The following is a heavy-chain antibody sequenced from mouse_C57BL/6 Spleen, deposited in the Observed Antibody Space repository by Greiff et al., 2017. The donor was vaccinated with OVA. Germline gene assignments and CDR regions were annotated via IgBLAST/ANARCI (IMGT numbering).Heavy chain of an antibody. CDR1: GYTFTGYW. J-gene: IGHJ3*01. CDR2: ILPGSGST. D-gene: IGHD1-1*01. Sequence: VQLQQSGAELMKPGASVKLSCKATGYTFTGYWIEWVKQRPGHGLEWIGEILPGSGSTNDNEKFKGKATFTADPSSNTAYMQLSSLTTEDSAIYYCARLLRAYWGQGTLVTVSA. CDR3: ARLLRAY. V-gene: IGHV1-9*01.